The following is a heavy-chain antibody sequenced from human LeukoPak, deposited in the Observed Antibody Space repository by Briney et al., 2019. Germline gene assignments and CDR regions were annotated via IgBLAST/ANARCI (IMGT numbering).Heavy chain of an antibody. V-gene: IGHV1-18*01. D-gene: IGHD3-22*01. CDR3: ARGYPVNYYDSSGYYQDEYYFDY. J-gene: IGHJ4*02. CDR2: ISACNGNT. Sequence: ASVKVSCKASGYTFTSYGISWVRQAPGQGLEWMGWISACNGNTNYAQKLQGRVTMTTDTSTSTAYMELRSLRSDDTAVYYCARGYPVNYYDSSGYYQDEYYFDYWGQGTLVTVSS. CDR1: GYTFTSYG.